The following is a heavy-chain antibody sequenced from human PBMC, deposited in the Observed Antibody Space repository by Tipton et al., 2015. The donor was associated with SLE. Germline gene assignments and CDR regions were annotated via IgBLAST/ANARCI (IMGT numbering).Heavy chain of an antibody. Sequence: SLRLSCAASGFTFSSYEMNWVRQAPGKGLEWVSYISSSGSTIYYADSVKGRFTISRDNAKNSLYLQMNSQRAEDTAVYYCAFPSPVFGSGSGGGFDFWGQGTMVTVSS. D-gene: IGHD6-25*01. CDR1: GFTFSSYE. CDR2: ISSSGSTI. CDR3: AFPSPVFGSGSGGGFDF. V-gene: IGHV3-48*03. J-gene: IGHJ3*01.